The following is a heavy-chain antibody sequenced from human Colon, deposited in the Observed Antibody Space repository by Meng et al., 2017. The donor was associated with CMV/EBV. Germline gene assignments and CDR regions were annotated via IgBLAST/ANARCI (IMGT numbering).Heavy chain of an antibody. J-gene: IGHJ4*02. CDR1: GGSFNAYY. V-gene: IGHV4-34*01. CDR3: ARGRNGWLLPLDS. Sequence: VHSRLLGAGLLMPSETLSLTCASSGGSFNAYYLTWIRQSPGKGLEWIGELNHSGSTNYNPSLKSRVTISIDTSKRHFSLRLTSVTAADTAVYYCARGRNGWLLPLDSWGQGTLVTSPQ. D-gene: IGHD3-3*01. CDR2: LNHSGST.